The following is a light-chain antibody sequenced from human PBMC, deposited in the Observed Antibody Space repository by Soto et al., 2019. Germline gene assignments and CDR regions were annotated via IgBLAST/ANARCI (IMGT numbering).Light chain of an antibody. Sequence: EIVMTQSPATLSVSPGEGATLSCRASQSVSSNLTWYQQKPGQAPRLLIYGASTSATGVPARFSGSGSGTEFTLTISSLQSEDFAVYYCQKYNDWWTFGQGTKVEIK. CDR3: QKYNDWWT. CDR1: QSVSSN. V-gene: IGKV3-15*01. CDR2: GAS. J-gene: IGKJ1*01.